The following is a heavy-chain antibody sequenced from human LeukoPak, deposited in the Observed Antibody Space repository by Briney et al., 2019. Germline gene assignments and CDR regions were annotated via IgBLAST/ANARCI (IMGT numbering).Heavy chain of an antibody. CDR2: IYYSGST. D-gene: IGHD5-18*01. J-gene: IGHJ4*02. V-gene: IGHV4-30-4*01. Sequence: KPSETLSLTCTVSGGSISSGDYYWSWIRQPPGKGLEWIGYIYYSGSTYYNPSLKSRVTISVDTSKNQFSLKLSSVTAADTAVYYCARESAYSYGTFDYWGQGTLVTVSS. CDR3: ARESAYSYGTFDY. CDR1: GGSISSGDYY.